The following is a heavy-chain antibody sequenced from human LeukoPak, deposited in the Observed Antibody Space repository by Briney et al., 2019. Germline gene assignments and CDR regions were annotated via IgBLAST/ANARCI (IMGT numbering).Heavy chain of an antibody. J-gene: IGHJ5*02. D-gene: IGHD1-7*01. CDR2: INPNSGGT. CDR3: ARGSRGRTGTGTSNWFDP. CDR1: GYTFTGYY. Sequence: ASVKVSCKASGYTFTGYYMHWVRQAPGQGLEWMGWINPNSGGTNYAQKFQGRVTMTRDTSISTAYMELSRLRSDDTAMYYCARGSRGRTGTGTSNWFDPWGQGTLVTVSS. V-gene: IGHV1-2*02.